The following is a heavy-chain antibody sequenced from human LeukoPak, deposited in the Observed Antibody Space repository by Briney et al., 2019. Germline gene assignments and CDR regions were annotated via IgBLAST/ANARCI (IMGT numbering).Heavy chain of an antibody. D-gene: IGHD6-19*01. V-gene: IGHV4-31*03. CDR1: GGSVSSGGYY. J-gene: IGHJ3*02. CDR3: ARAPPGIAVDFDI. CDR2: ISYSGST. Sequence: SETLSLTCTVSGGSVSSGGYYWNWIRQHPGKGLEWIGYISYSGSTYYNPSLKSRVTISVDTSKNQFSLKLNSMTAADTAVYYCARAPPGIAVDFDIWGQGTMVTVSS.